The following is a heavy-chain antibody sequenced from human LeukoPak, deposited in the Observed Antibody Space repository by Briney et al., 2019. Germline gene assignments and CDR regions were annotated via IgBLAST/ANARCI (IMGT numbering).Heavy chain of an antibody. D-gene: IGHD6-6*01. CDR3: ASCDSSSSRTFHY. CDR1: GGSISSYY. J-gene: IGHJ4*02. V-gene: IGHV4-59*08. CDR2: IYYSGST. Sequence: SETLSLTCTVPGGSISSYYWTWIRQPPGKGLEWIGYIYYSGSTNYNPSLKSRVNISVDTSKNQFSLKLSSVTAADTAVYYCASCDSSSSRTFHYWGQGTLVTVSS.